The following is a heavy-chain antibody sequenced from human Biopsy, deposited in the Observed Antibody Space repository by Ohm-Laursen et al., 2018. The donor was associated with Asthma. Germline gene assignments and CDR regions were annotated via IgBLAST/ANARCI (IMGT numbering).Heavy chain of an antibody. J-gene: IGHJ6*02. CDR1: GFTFSTYS. V-gene: IGHV3-30*18. D-gene: IGHD2-2*01. CDR2: ISYDGSKK. CDR3: AKGFSSTSCYGICYYYVMDV. Sequence: SLRLSCSASGFTFSTYSMNWVRQAPGKGLEWVAVISYDGSKKEYGDSVKGRFTISRDNSKNTLYLQMNSLRAEDTAVYYCAKGFSSTSCYGICYYYVMDVWGQGTTVTVSS.